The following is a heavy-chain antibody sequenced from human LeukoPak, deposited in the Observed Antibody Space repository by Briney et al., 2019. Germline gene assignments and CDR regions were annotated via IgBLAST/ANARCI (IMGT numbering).Heavy chain of an antibody. CDR1: GFTFSSYA. CDR2: ISGSGGST. V-gene: IGHV3-23*01. Sequence: GGSLRLXCAASGFTFSSYAMSWVRQAPGKGLEWVSAISGSGGSTYYADSVKGRFTISRDNSKNTLYLQMNSLRAEDTAVYYCAKGNTYYYDSSGQWGQGTLVTVSS. CDR3: AKGNTYYYDSSGQ. J-gene: IGHJ4*02. D-gene: IGHD3-22*01.